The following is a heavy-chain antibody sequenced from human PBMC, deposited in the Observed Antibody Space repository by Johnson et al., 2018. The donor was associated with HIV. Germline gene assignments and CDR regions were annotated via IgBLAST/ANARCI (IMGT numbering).Heavy chain of an antibody. CDR1: GFTFSSYD. CDR3: ARATTYYFGSGSPLFAFDI. J-gene: IGHJ3*02. Sequence: VQLVESGGGVVQPGRSLRLSCAASGFTFSSYDMHWVRQATGKGLEWVSAIDTAGDTYYPGSVKGRFTISRENAKNSFYLQMNSLRAGDTAVYYCARATTYYFGSGSPLFAFDIWGQGTMVTVSS. D-gene: IGHD3-10*01. CDR2: IDTAGDT. V-gene: IGHV3-13*01.